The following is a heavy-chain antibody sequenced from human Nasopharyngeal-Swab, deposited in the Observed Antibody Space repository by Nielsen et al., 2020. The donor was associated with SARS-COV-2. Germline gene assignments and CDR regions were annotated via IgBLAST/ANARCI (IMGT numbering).Heavy chain of an antibody. J-gene: IGHJ3*02. V-gene: IGHV3-23*01. D-gene: IGHD1-26*01. Sequence: GESLKISCAASGFTFSSYAMSWVCQAPGKGLEWVSSIRVSGDTTYYADSVKGRFTISRDSSKNTLYLQMNSLRAEDTALYYCAKVKSGTSYDAFDIWGQGTMVTVSS. CDR2: IRVSGDTT. CDR3: AKVKSGTSYDAFDI. CDR1: GFTFSSYA.